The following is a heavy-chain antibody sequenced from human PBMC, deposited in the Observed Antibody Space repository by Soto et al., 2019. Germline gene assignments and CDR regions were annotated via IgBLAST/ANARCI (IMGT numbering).Heavy chain of an antibody. V-gene: IGHV1-18*01. CDR3: ATNLYDYVWGSYRYDAFDI. D-gene: IGHD3-16*02. CDR1: GYTFTSYG. J-gene: IGHJ3*02. Sequence: QVQLVQSGAEVKKPGASVKVSCKASGYTFTSYGISWVRQAPGQGLEWMGWISAYNGNTNYAQKLQGRFTMTTDTSTSTAYMELKSLRSDDTAVYYCATNLYDYVWGSYRYDAFDIWGQGTMVTVSS. CDR2: ISAYNGNT.